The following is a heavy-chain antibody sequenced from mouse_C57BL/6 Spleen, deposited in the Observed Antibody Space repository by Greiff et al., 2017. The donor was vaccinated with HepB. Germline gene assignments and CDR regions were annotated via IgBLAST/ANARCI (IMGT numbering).Heavy chain of an antibody. J-gene: IGHJ1*03. CDR2: IYPGGGYT. CDR1: GYTFTNYW. CDR3: ARKGDYYGSSHWYFDV. Sequence: VQLQQSGAELVRPGTSVKMSCKASGYTFTNYWIGWAKQRPGHGLEWIGDIYPGGGYTNYNEKFKGKATLTADKSSSTAYMQFSSLTSEDSAIYYCARKGDYYGSSHWYFDVWGTGTTVTVSS. V-gene: IGHV1-63*01. D-gene: IGHD1-1*01.